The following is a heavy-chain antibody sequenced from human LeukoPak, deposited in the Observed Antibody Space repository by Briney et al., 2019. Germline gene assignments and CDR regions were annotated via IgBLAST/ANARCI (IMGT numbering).Heavy chain of an antibody. CDR2: ISYDGSNK. J-gene: IGHJ4*02. D-gene: IGHD4-23*01. V-gene: IGHV3-30-3*01. Sequence: GGSPRLSCAASGFTFSIYSMNWVRQAPGKGLEWVAVISYDGSNKYYADSVKGRFTISRDNSKNTLYLQMNSLRAEDTAVYYCAREDFGNSEGSAFDYWGQGTLVTVSS. CDR1: GFTFSIYS. CDR3: AREDFGNSEGSAFDY.